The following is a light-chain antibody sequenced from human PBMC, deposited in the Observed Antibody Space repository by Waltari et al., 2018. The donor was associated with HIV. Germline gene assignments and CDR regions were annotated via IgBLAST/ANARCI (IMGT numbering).Light chain of an antibody. CDR1: SSDVGDSKY. J-gene: IGLJ3*02. CDR3: SSYTTSSTVV. Sequence: QSALTQPASVSGSPGQSITISCTATSSDVGDSKYVSWYQQYPGKAPKLMIYEVNNRPSGVSNRCAGSKSGHTASLTIAGLQTEDEGDYYCSSYTTSSTVVFGGGTKLTVL. CDR2: EVN. V-gene: IGLV2-14*01.